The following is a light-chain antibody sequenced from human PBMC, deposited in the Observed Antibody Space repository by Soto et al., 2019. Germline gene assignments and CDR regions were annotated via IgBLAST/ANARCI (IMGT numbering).Light chain of an antibody. Sequence: QSALTQPASVSGSPGQSITISCTGTSSDVGGYNYVSWYQQHPGKAPKLMIYEVSNRPSGVSNRFSGSKSGNTASLTISGLQAGDEADYYCSSYTSSSTKGVFGTGTKVTVL. CDR3: SSYTSSSTKGV. J-gene: IGLJ1*01. CDR1: SSDVGGYNY. V-gene: IGLV2-14*01. CDR2: EVS.